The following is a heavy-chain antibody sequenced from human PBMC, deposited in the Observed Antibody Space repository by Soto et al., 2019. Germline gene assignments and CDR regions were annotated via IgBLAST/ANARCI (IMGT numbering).Heavy chain of an antibody. V-gene: IGHV4-4*07. D-gene: IGHD2-8*01. Sequence: PETLSLTSTVSGDSLRSFYWSCVRLPSGKVLEWIGCVRDSGDTNYKPSLKSRVTMSVETPKNQLSLKLYSVTAADTAVYYCARQRTPLRPNLHWGQGTLVTVFS. J-gene: IGHJ4*02. CDR2: VRDSGDT. CDR3: ARQRTPLRPNLH. CDR1: GDSLRSFY.